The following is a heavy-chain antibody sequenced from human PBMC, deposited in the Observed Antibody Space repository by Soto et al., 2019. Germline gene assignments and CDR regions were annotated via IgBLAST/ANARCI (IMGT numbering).Heavy chain of an antibody. V-gene: IGHV3-53*01. D-gene: IGHD1-26*01. Sequence: PXGSVRLSCAASGFTVSGNDMSWVRQAPGKGLEWVSVIYSGGSTYYADSVKGRFTISRDNSKNTLYLQMNSLRAEDTAVYYCARAPSVRGSYHVGAFDIWGQGTMVTISS. CDR2: IYSGGST. CDR3: ARAPSVRGSYHVGAFDI. CDR1: GFTVSGND. J-gene: IGHJ3*02.